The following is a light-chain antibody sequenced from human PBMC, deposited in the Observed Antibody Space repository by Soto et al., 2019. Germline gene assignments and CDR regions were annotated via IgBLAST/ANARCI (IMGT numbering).Light chain of an antibody. J-gene: IGKJ2*01. CDR2: DAS. Sequence: DIQMIQSPSTLSASVGDRVTITCRASQSISSWLAWYQQKPGKAPKFLIYDASSLESGVPSRFSGSGSGTEFTITISSLQPDDFATYYSQQYTSYSPIFGQGTKLEIK. CDR3: QQYTSYSPI. CDR1: QSISSW. V-gene: IGKV1-5*01.